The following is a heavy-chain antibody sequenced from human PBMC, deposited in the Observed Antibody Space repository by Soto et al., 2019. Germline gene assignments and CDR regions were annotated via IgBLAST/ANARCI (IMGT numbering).Heavy chain of an antibody. CDR3: ARVIIAAASVWFDP. CDR1: GGSFSGYY. CDR2: INHSGST. D-gene: IGHD6-13*01. Sequence: SETLSLTCAVYGGSFSGYYWSWIRQPPGKGLEWIGEINHSGSTNYNPSLKSRVTISVDTSKNQFSLKLSSVTAADTAVYYCARVIIAAASVWFDPWGQGTLVTVSS. J-gene: IGHJ5*02. V-gene: IGHV4-34*01.